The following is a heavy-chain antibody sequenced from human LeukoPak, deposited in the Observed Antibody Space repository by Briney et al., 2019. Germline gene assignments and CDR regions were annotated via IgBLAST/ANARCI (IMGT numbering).Heavy chain of an antibody. V-gene: IGHV3-48*03. CDR3: AKDPDEGYCTNGVCYVV. Sequence: TGGSLRLSCAASGFTFSSYEMNWVRQAPGKGLEWVSYISSIGSTIYYADSVKGRFTISRDNAKNSLYLQMNSLRAEDTAVYYCAKDPDEGYCTNGVCYVVWGQGTLVTVSS. CDR1: GFTFSSYE. CDR2: ISSIGSTI. J-gene: IGHJ4*02. D-gene: IGHD2-8*01.